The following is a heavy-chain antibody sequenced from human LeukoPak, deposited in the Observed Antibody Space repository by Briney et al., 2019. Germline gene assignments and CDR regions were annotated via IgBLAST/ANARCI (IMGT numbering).Heavy chain of an antibody. V-gene: IGHV4-34*01. CDR1: GGSFSGYY. J-gene: IGHJ6*02. CDR2: INHSGST. CDR3: ARGYYYGSGSYLYYYYGMDV. Sequence: PSETLSLTCAVYGGSFSGYYWSWIRQPAGKGLEWIGEINHSGSTNYNPSLKSRVTISVDTSKNQFSLKLSSVTAADTAVYYCARGYYYGSGSYLYYYYGMDVWGQGTTVTVSS. D-gene: IGHD3-10*01.